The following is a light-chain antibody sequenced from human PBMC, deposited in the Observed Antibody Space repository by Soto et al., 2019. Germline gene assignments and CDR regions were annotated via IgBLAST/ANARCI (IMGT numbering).Light chain of an antibody. CDR2: EVS. V-gene: IGLV2-14*01. CDR3: QSYDSSLNGLM. J-gene: IGLJ6*01. Sequence: QSVLTQPASVSGSPGQSITISCTGTSSDVGAYNYVSWYQQHPGKAPKLMIFEVSNRPSGVSNRFSGSKSGNTASLTISGLQPEDEADYYCQSYDSSLNGLMFGLGTKVTV. CDR1: SSDVGAYNY.